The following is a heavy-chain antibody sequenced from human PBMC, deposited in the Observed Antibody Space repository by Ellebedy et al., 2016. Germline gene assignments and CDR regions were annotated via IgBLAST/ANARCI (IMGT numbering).Heavy chain of an antibody. CDR2: INPNSGGT. CDR1: GGTFSSYA. D-gene: IGHD3-3*01. Sequence: ASVKVSXXASGGTFSSYAISWVRQAPGQGLEWMGWINPNSGGTNYAQKFQGRVTMTRDTSISTAYMELSRLRSDDTAVYYCASRRFLDVWGKGTTVTVSS. V-gene: IGHV1-2*02. CDR3: ASRRFLDV. J-gene: IGHJ6*04.